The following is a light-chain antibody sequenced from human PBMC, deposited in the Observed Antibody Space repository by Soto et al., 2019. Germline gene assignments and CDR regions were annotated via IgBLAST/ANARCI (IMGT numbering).Light chain of an antibody. Sequence: QPVLTQPPSVSGAPGQRVIMSCTGSSSNIGAGFDVHWYQQLPGSAPTLLIYGNTNRPTGVPDRFSGSKGGTSASLTITGLQADDEADYYCQSYDISLRGNVFGPGTQLTVL. CDR2: GNT. J-gene: IGLJ7*01. CDR1: SSNIGAGFD. CDR3: QSYDISLRGNV. V-gene: IGLV1-40*01.